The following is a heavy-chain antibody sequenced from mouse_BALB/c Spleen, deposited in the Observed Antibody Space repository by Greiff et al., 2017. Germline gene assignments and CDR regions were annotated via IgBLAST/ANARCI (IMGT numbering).Heavy chain of an antibody. V-gene: IGHV3-2*02. CDR3: AREGVRGGWFDY. J-gene: IGHJ3*01. CDR2: ISYSGST. Sequence: VQLKESGPGLVKPSQSLSLTCTVTGYSITSDYAWNCIRQFPGNKLEWMGYISYSGSTNYNPSLKSRISITRDTSKNQFFLQLNSVTTEDTATYYCAREGVRGGWFDYWGQGTLVTVAA. D-gene: IGHD2-14*01. CDR1: GYSITSDYA.